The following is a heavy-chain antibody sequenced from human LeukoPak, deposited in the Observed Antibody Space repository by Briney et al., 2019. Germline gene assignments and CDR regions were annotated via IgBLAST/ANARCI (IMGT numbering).Heavy chain of an antibody. CDR3: ARDLEEYSSGWYVRGAFDY. V-gene: IGHV1-18*01. CDR2: ISAYNGNI. J-gene: IGHJ4*02. CDR1: GYTFTSYG. Sequence: ASVKVSCKASGYTFTSYGISWVRQAPGQGLEWMGWISAYNGNINYAQKLQGRVTMTTDTSTSTAYMELRSLRSDDTAVYYCARDLEEYSSGWYVRGAFDYWGQGTLVTVSS. D-gene: IGHD6-19*01.